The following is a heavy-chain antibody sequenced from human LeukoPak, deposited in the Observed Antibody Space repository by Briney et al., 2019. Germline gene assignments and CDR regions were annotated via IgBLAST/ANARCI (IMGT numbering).Heavy chain of an antibody. CDR2: INPSGGST. CDR1: GYTFTSYY. D-gene: IGHD3-9*01. CDR3: ARGPPRYDILTGYYSGAAFDI. J-gene: IGHJ3*02. Sequence: ASVKVSCKASGYTFTSYYMHWVRQAPGQGLEWMGIINPSGGSTSYAQKFQGRVTMTRDTSTSTVYMESSSLRSEDTAVYYCARGPPRYDILTGYYSGAAFDIWGQGTMVTVSS. V-gene: IGHV1-46*01.